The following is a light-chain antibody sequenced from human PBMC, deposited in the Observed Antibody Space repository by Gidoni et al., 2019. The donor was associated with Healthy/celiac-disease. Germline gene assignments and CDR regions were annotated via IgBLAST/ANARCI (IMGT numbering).Light chain of an antibody. V-gene: IGLV2-14*01. Sequence: QSALTQPASVSGSPAHSITITCPGTSSDVGGDNYVSWYQQHPGKAPKLMIYDVSNRPSGVSNRFSGSKSGNTASLTISGLQAEDEADYYCSSYTSSSTVVFGGGTKLTVL. CDR1: SSDVGGDNY. CDR2: DVS. J-gene: IGLJ2*01. CDR3: SSYTSSSTVV.